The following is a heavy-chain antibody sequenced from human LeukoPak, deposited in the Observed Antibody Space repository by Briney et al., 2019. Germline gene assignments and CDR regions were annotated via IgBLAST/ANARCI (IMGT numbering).Heavy chain of an antibody. V-gene: IGHV3-15*01. CDR3: TTDPTVTTKA. CDR1: GFTFSNAW. J-gene: IGHJ5*02. D-gene: IGHD4-11*01. CDR2: IKSKTDGGTT. Sequence: PGGSLRLSCVASGFTFSNAWMSWGRQAPGKGLEWVGRIKSKTDGGTTDYAAPVKGRFTISRDDSKNTLYLQMNSLKTEGTAVYYCTTDPTVTTKAWGQGTLVTVSS.